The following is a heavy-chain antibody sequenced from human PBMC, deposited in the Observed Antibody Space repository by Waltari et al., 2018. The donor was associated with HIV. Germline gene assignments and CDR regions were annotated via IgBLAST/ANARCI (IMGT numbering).Heavy chain of an antibody. Sequence: EVQLVQSGGGLIQPGGSLRLSCAASGFTVSSNYMSWVRQAPGQGLVWVSVIYSVGRTCYADSGQGRFTISRDNAKNTLFLQLNSLRAEDTAVYYCARDRGDSFFPYWGQGTLVTVSS. CDR1: GFTVSSNY. CDR2: IYSVGRT. V-gene: IGHV3-53*01. J-gene: IGHJ4*02. D-gene: IGHD5-18*01. CDR3: ARDRGDSFFPY.